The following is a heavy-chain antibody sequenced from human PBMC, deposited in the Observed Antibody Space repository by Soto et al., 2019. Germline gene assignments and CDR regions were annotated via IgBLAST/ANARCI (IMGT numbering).Heavy chain of an antibody. V-gene: IGHV3-30-3*01. CDR2: ISYDGSNK. CDR3: ARDCWSGYYYYYGMDV. D-gene: IGHD3-3*01. Sequence: GGSLRLSCAASGFTFSSYAMHWVRQAPGKGLEWVAVISYDGSNKYYADSVKGRFTISRDNSKNTLYLQMNSLRAEDTAVYYCARDCWSGYYYYYGMDVWGQGTTVNVSS. J-gene: IGHJ6*02. CDR1: GFTFSSYA.